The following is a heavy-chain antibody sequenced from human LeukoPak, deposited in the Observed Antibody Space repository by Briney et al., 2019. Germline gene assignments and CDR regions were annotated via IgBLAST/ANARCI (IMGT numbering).Heavy chain of an antibody. CDR1: GYTFTGYY. J-gene: IGHJ3*02. CDR3: ARPLYGDYEEWGGHAFDI. V-gene: IGHV1-2*04. CDR2: INPNSGGT. Sequence: ASVKVSCKASGYTFTGYYMHWVRQAPGQGLEWMGWINPNSGGTNYAQKFQGWVTMTRDTSISTAYMELSRLRSDDTAVYYCARPLYGDYEEWGGHAFDIWGQGTMVTVSS. D-gene: IGHD4-17*01.